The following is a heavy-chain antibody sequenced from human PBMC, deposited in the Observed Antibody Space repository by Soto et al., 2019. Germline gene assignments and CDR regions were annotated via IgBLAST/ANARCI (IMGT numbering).Heavy chain of an antibody. J-gene: IGHJ2*01. CDR3: AKRTVGWYFDL. Sequence: EVQLLESGGGLVQPGGSLRLSCAASGFTFSSYAMNWVRQAPGKGLEWVSVISGSGGSTYYADAVKGRFNISRDNSKNTLYLQMNSLRAEDTAVYYCAKRTVGWYFDLWGRGTLVTFSS. CDR2: ISGSGGST. D-gene: IGHD1-26*01. CDR1: GFTFSSYA. V-gene: IGHV3-23*01.